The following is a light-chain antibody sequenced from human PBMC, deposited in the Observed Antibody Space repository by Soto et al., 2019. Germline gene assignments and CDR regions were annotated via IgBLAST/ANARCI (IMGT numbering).Light chain of an antibody. J-gene: IGKJ1*01. CDR2: GAS. CDR3: QQYGSSPGT. V-gene: IGKV3-20*01. CDR1: QSVSSTY. Sequence: EIVLTQSPGTLSLSPGERATLSCRASQSVSSTYLAWYQQKPGQAPRLLIYGASSRATGIPDRFSGSGSGTDVSLTISRLEPEDFAVYYCQQYGSSPGTVGQGTKVEIK.